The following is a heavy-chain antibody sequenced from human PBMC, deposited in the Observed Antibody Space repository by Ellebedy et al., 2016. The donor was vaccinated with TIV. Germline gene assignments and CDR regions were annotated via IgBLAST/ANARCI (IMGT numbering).Heavy chain of an antibody. D-gene: IGHD3-9*01. V-gene: IGHV3-48*04. Sequence: PGGSLRLSCAASGFTFSSYSMNWVRQAPGKGLEWVSYISSSSSTIYYADSLRGRFTISRDNAKNSLFLQMDNLRADDTAVYYCARDPRPYLRYGHYDFWGQGTLVTVSS. J-gene: IGHJ4*02. CDR1: GFTFSSYS. CDR2: ISSSSSTI. CDR3: ARDPRPYLRYGHYDF.